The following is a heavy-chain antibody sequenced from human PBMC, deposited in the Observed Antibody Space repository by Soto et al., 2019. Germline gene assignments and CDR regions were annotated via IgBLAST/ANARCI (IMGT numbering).Heavy chain of an antibody. CDR1: GFTFSSYG. V-gene: IGHV3-33*01. CDR3: ARSLYGSVSYYSYFDY. Sequence: QVQLVESGGGVVQPGRSLRLSCAASGFTFSSYGMHWVRQAPGKGLEWVAVIWYDGSNKYYADSVKGRFTISRDNSKNTLYLQMNSLRAEDTAVYYCARSLYGSVSYYSYFDYWGQGTLVTVSS. J-gene: IGHJ4*02. CDR2: IWYDGSNK. D-gene: IGHD3-10*01.